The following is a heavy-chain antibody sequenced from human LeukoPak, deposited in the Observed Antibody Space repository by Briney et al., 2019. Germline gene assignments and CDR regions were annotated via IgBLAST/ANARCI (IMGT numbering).Heavy chain of an antibody. J-gene: IGHJ6*02. CDR2: IRQDGSEK. D-gene: IGHD2-15*01. CDR3: ARAPYCSGGNCFFFYGMDV. CDR1: GFTLGTYW. Sequence: PGGSLRLSCAASGFTLGTYWMTWVRQAPGKGLEWVANIRQDGSEKYYVDSVRGRFTISRDNAKNSLYLQMNSLRAEDTAVYYCARAPYCSGGNCFFFYGMDVWGQGTTVTVSS. V-gene: IGHV3-7*01.